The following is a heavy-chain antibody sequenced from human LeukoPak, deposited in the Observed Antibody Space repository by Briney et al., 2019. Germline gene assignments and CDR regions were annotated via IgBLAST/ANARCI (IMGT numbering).Heavy chain of an antibody. Sequence: GGSLRLSCAASGFTFSSYAMSWVRQAPGKGLEWVSAISGTGSDTNYADSVKGRFTISRDNSKNTLYLQMNSLRAEDTAVYYCARDSNDFQWGQGTLVTVSS. D-gene: IGHD3/OR15-3a*01. CDR1: GFTFSSYA. CDR2: ISGTGSDT. CDR3: ARDSNDFQ. V-gene: IGHV3-23*01. J-gene: IGHJ4*02.